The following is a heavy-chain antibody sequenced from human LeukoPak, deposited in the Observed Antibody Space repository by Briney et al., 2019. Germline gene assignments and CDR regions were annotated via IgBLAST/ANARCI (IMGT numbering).Heavy chain of an antibody. CDR2: IWYDGSSK. J-gene: IGHJ3*02. D-gene: IGHD3-10*01. CDR1: GFTFSNYG. V-gene: IGHV3-33*01. Sequence: GGSLRLSCAASGFTFSNYGMHWVRQAPGKGLEGVAAIWYDGSSKHFADSVKGRFTISRDNSKNMLYLQMNSLRAEDTAVYYCARDVPDSGNYYPDAFDIWGQGTLVTVSS. CDR3: ARDVPDSGNYYPDAFDI.